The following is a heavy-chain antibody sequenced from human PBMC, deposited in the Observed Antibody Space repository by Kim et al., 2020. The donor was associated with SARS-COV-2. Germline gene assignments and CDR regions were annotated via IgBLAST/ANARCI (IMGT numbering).Heavy chain of an antibody. Sequence: ASVKVSCKASGYTFTSYGISWVRQAPGQGLEWMGWISAYNGNTNYAQKLQGRVTMTTDTSTSTAYMELRSLRSDDTAVYYCARVSLLGIAAAGTNSPWGQGTLVTVSS. CDR3: ARVSLLGIAAAGTNSP. J-gene: IGHJ5*02. D-gene: IGHD6-13*01. CDR2: ISAYNGNT. V-gene: IGHV1-18*01. CDR1: GYTFTSYG.